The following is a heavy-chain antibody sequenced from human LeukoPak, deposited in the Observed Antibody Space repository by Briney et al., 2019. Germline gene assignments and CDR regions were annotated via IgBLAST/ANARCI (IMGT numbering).Heavy chain of an antibody. CDR3: ATGIAARPGGSFDY. CDR2: ISSSGSTI. CDR1: GFTFSSYE. J-gene: IGHJ4*02. D-gene: IGHD6-6*01. V-gene: IGHV3-48*03. Sequence: PGGSLRLSCAASGFTFSSYEMNWVRQASGKGLEWVSYISSSGSTIYYADSVKGRFTISRDNAKNSPYLQMNSLRAEDTAVYYCATGIAARPGGSFDYWGQGTLVTVSS.